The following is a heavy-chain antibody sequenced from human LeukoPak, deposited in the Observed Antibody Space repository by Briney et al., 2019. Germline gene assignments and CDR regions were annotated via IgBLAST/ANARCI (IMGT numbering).Heavy chain of an antibody. CDR2: IWYGDSRK. V-gene: IGHV3-33*01. CDR1: GYTFTAYG. D-gene: IGHD2-15*01. CDR3: SRDGGAGLDY. J-gene: IGHJ4*02. Sequence: GRSLRLSCAASGYTFTAYGMHWVRQAPGKGLEWVAVIWYGDSRKFYGDSVKGRFTVSRDISKNTLYLEMNSLRAEDTAVYYCSRDGGAGLDYWGQGTLVTVSS.